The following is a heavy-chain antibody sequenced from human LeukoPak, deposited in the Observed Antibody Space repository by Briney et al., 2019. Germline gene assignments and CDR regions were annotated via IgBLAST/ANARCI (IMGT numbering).Heavy chain of an antibody. Sequence: KTGGSLRLSCAASGFTFSSYSMNWVRQAPGKGLEWVSFISSSRSYIYYADSVKGRFTISRDNAKNSLYLQMNSLRAEDTAVYYCAKSSGLGSRPFDYWGQGTLVTVSS. V-gene: IGHV3-21*01. CDR3: AKSSGLGSRPFDY. CDR1: GFTFSSYS. CDR2: ISSSRSYI. D-gene: IGHD3-22*01. J-gene: IGHJ4*02.